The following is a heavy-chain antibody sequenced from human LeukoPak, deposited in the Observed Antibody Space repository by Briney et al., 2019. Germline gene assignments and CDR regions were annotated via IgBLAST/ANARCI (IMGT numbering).Heavy chain of an antibody. CDR2: ISVYNTNT. CDR3: ARGLGGTDLDY. CDR1: GYTLTSYG. V-gene: IGHV1-18*01. D-gene: IGHD4-23*01. Sequence: GASVKLSCKASGYTLTSYGIKWVRQDPGQGLEWMGLISVYNTNTNYAQNLQGRVTMTTDTSTSTAYMELRDLRSDDTAVYYCARGLGGTDLDYWGQGTLVTVSS. J-gene: IGHJ4*02.